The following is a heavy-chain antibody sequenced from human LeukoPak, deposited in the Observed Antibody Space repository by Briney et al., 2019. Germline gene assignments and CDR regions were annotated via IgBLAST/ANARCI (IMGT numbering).Heavy chain of an antibody. CDR1: GGSISSYY. Sequence: KPSETLSLTCTVSGGSISSYYWIWIRQPPGKGLEWIGDIHYSGSTDYNPSLKSRVTMSLDTSKNQFSLKLSSVTAADTAVYYCARAVISFGAAVAKGFDCWGQGTLVTVSS. V-gene: IGHV4-59*01. J-gene: IGHJ4*02. D-gene: IGHD3-16*01. CDR3: ARAVISFGAAVAKGFDC. CDR2: IHYSGST.